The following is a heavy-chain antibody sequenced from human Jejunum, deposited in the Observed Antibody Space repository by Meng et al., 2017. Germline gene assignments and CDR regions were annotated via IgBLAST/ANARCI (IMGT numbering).Heavy chain of an antibody. CDR2: INPKIGYI. J-gene: IGHJ3*02. V-gene: IGHV1-18*01. Sequence: ASVKVACKASGYTFISYGFTWVRQAPGQGLEWMGWINPKIGYIEYPQKFQGRVTLTTDTSTSTSYMELRSLTSDDTAVYYCARGHSYERTPGAFDIWGQGTMVTVSS. CDR1: GYTFISYG. D-gene: IGHD3-16*01. CDR3: ARGHSYERTPGAFDI.